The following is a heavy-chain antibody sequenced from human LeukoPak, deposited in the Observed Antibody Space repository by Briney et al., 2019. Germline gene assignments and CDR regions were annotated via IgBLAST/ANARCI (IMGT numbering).Heavy chain of an antibody. D-gene: IGHD3-9*01. V-gene: IGHV4-59*08. CDR3: ARWRFSYCDILTGYFDY. CDR2: IYYSGST. J-gene: IGHJ4*02. Sequence: SETLSLTCTVSGGSISSYYWSWIRQPPGKGLEWIGYIYYSGSTNYNPSLKSRVTISVDTSKNQFSLKLSSATAADTAVYYCARWRFSYCDILTGYFDYWGQGTLVTVSS. CDR1: GGSISSYY.